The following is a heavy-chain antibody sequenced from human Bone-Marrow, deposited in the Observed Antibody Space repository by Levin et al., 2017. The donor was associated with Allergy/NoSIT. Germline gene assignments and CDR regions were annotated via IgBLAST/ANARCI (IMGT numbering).Heavy chain of an antibody. CDR2: ISFDGSNK. Sequence: GGSLRLSCAASGFTFSSSGMHWVRQAPGKGLEWVAVISFDGSNKLSAGSVKGRFTISRDNSKNTLYLQMDSLRVDDTAVYYCAKDWDYGYSSPAIDYWGQGTLVTVSA. D-gene: IGHD3-16*01. CDR3: AKDWDYGYSSPAIDY. CDR1: GFTFSSSG. V-gene: IGHV3-30*18. J-gene: IGHJ4*02.